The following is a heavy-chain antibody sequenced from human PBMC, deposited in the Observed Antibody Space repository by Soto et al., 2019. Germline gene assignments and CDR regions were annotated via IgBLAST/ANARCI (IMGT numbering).Heavy chain of an antibody. CDR1: GDTDTNYV. J-gene: IGHJ6*01. D-gene: IGHD3-16*01. V-gene: IGHV1-69*01. Sequence: QVQLVQSGAEVKKPGSSVKVSCKASGDTDTNYVISWVRQAPGQGLEWMGGIFPKFGTTYSVQKLQDRLKDNAGGRTSNSLLPLSRLGIDGTGVLFLGAEKTFGEVFGGWGQGTTVTVSS. CDR3: GAEKTFGEVFGG. CDR2: IFPKFGTT.